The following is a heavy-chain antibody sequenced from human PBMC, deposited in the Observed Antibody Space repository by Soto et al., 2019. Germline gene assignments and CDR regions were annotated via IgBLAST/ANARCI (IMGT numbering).Heavy chain of an antibody. CDR1: GFTFSSYA. V-gene: IGHV3-30-3*01. D-gene: IGHD4-4*01. Sequence: SLRLSCAASGFTFSSYAMHWVRQAPSKGLEWVATISYDGNEKYYSDSVRGRFTISRDNSKNMFFMQMNGLSAEDTAFYYCARHYSKSLYYHSGMDVRGQGTTVTVS. J-gene: IGHJ6*02. CDR3: ARHYSKSLYYHSGMDV. CDR2: ISYDGNEK.